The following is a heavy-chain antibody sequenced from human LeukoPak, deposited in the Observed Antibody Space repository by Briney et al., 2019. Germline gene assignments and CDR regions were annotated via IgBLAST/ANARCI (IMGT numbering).Heavy chain of an antibody. Sequence: GGSLRLSCAASGFTFSDYYMSWIRQAPGKGLEWVSYISSSGSTIYYADSVKGRFTISRDNAKNSLYLQTNSLRAEDTAVYYCARWGDSSSPTANFQHWGQGTLVTVSS. D-gene: IGHD6-13*01. V-gene: IGHV3-11*01. CDR3: ARWGDSSSPTANFQH. CDR1: GFTFSDYY. CDR2: ISSSGSTI. J-gene: IGHJ1*01.